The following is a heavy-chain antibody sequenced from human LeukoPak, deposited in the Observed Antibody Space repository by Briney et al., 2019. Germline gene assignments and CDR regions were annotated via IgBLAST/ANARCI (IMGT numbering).Heavy chain of an antibody. D-gene: IGHD5-24*01. Sequence: PGGSLRLSCAASGFTFSSYWMSWVRQAPQKGLEWVASIEGDGSETFYVDSVKGRFTISRDNAQRSLFLQMNSLRAEDTAVYYCVRWRWLQSEFDYWGQGTLVTVSS. CDR3: VRWRWLQSEFDY. V-gene: IGHV3-7*01. CDR1: GFTFSSYW. CDR2: IEGDGSET. J-gene: IGHJ4*02.